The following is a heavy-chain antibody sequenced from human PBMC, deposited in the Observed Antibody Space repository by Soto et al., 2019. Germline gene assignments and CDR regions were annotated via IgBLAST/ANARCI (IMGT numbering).Heavy chain of an antibody. Sequence: GGSLRLSCAASGFTFSSYSMNWVRQAPGKGLEWVSSISSSSSYIYYADSVKGRFTISRDNAKNSLYLQMNSLRDEDTAVYYCARLPVVAATGGDIWGQGTMVTVSS. CDR1: GFTFSSYS. V-gene: IGHV3-21*01. D-gene: IGHD2-15*01. CDR2: ISSSSSYI. CDR3: ARLPVVAATGGDI. J-gene: IGHJ3*02.